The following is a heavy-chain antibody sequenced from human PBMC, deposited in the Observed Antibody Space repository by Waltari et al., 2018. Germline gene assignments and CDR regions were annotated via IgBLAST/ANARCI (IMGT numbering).Heavy chain of an antibody. V-gene: IGHV4-39*07. CDR2: IYYSGST. CDR1: GGSISSSSYY. J-gene: IGHJ4*02. D-gene: IGHD4-17*01. CDR3: ARSLSTVTTNYFDY. Sequence: QLQLQESGPGLVKPSETLSLTCTVSGGSISSSSYYWGWIRQPPGKGLEWIGSIYYSGSTYYNPSLKSRVTIAVDTSKNQFALKLSSVTAADTAVYYCARSLSTVTTNYFDYWGQGTLVTVSS.